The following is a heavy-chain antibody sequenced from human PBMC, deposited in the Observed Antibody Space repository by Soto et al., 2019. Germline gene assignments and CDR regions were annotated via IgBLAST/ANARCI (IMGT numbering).Heavy chain of an antibody. CDR1: GYTFTSYG. V-gene: IGHV1-18*01. CDR3: ARPGTTRNYYYGMDV. CDR2: ISAYNGNT. J-gene: IGHJ6*02. Sequence: QVQLVQSGAEVKKPGASVKVSCKASGYTFTSYGISWVRQAPGQGLEWMRWISAYNGNTNYAQKLQGRVTMTTDTSTSTAYIELRSLRSDDTAVYYCARPGTTRNYYYGMDVWGQGTTVTVSS. D-gene: IGHD1-1*01.